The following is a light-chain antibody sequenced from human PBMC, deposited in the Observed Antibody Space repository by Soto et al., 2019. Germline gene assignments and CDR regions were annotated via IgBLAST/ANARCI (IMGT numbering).Light chain of an antibody. Sequence: EIVLTQSPGTLSLSPGEIATLSCSASQSVSSSFLAWYQQKPGQAPRLLIYGASSRATGIPDRFSGSGSGTEFTLTISSLHSEDSAVYYCQQYNHWWTFGQGTKVDIK. CDR2: GAS. CDR1: QSVSSSF. CDR3: QQYNHWWT. V-gene: IGKV3-20*01. J-gene: IGKJ1*01.